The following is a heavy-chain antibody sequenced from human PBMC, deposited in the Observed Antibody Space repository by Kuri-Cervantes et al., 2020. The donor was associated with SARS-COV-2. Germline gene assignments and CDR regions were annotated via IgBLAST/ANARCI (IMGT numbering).Heavy chain of an antibody. V-gene: IGHV4-39*01. CDR1: GGSISSSSYY. D-gene: IGHD1-26*01. Sequence: GSLRLSCTVSGGSISSSSYYWGWIRQPPGKGLEWIGSIYYSGSTYYNPSLKSRVTISVDTSKNQFSLKLSSVTAADTAVYYCARHEWEPYYFDYWGQGTLVTRLL. CDR3: ARHEWEPYYFDY. CDR2: IYYSGST. J-gene: IGHJ4*02.